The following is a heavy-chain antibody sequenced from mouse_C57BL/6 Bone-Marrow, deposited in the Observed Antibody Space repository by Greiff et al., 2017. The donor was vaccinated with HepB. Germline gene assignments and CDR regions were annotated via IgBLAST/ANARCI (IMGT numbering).Heavy chain of an antibody. CDR1: GFSFNTYA. CDR2: IRSKSNNYAT. J-gene: IGHJ4*01. D-gene: IGHD4-1*01. V-gene: IGHV10-1*01. CDR3: VSGTLYAMDY. Sequence: EVHLVESGGGLVQPKGSLKLSCAASGFSFNTYAMNWVRQAPGKGLEWVARIRSKSNNYATYYADSVKDRFTISRDDSESMLYLQMNNLKTEDTAMYYCVSGTLYAMDYWGQGTSVTVSS.